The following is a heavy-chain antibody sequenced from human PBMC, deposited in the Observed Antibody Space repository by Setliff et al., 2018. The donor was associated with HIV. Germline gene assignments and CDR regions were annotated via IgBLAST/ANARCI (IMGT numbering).Heavy chain of an antibody. CDR3: ARGRSELLWSTQTYYYYGLDV. CDR1: GGSISSGNYY. Sequence: SETLSLTCTVSGGSISSGNYYWGWIRQPPGKGLEWIGRIHTSGSTNYNPSLKSRVTISVDTSKNQFSLKLRSVTAADTAVYYCARGRSELLWSTQTYYYYGLDVWGQGTTVTVSS. CDR2: IHTSGST. D-gene: IGHD2-2*01. V-gene: IGHV4-61*02. J-gene: IGHJ6*02.